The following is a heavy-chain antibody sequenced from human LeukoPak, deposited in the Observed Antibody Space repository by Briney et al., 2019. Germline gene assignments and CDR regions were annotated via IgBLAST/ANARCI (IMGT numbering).Heavy chain of an antibody. V-gene: IGHV4-4*07. CDR2: IYISGST. D-gene: IGHD2-2*01. Sequence: PSETLSLTCTVSGGSISGDYWSWIRQTAGKGLEWIGRIYISGSTNYNPSLRSRVTMSVDTSKNQFSLKLNSVTAADTAVYYCARGPSASRDYGMDVWGQGTAVTVSS. CDR1: GGSISGDY. J-gene: IGHJ6*02. CDR3: ARGPSASRDYGMDV.